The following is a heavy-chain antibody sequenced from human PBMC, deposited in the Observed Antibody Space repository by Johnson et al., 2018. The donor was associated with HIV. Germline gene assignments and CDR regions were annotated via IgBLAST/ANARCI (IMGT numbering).Heavy chain of an antibody. V-gene: IGHV3-7*01. CDR2: IKQDGSER. D-gene: IGHD3-3*01. Sequence: VQLVESGGGLVLPGGSLRLSCVGSGFTFSSYWMSWVRQAPGKGLEWVATIKQDGSERYHVDSVKGRFTISRDNAKNSLYLQMNSLRPEDTAVYYCARERWSAYYGAFDIWGQGTMVTVSS. CDR1: GFTFSSYW. J-gene: IGHJ3*02. CDR3: ARERWSAYYGAFDI.